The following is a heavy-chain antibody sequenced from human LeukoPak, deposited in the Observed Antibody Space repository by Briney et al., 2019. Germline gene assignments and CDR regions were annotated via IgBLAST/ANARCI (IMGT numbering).Heavy chain of an antibody. CDR2: LYHSGST. Sequence: SETLSLTCAVSGYSISSGYYWGWIRQSPGKGLEWIGSLYHSGSTYYNPSLKSRVTMSLDTSKNQFSLKLTSVTAADTAVYYCAREGVYYGDHPNGFDPWGQGILVTVSS. D-gene: IGHD4-17*01. J-gene: IGHJ5*02. V-gene: IGHV4-38-2*02. CDR1: GYSISSGYY. CDR3: AREGVYYGDHPNGFDP.